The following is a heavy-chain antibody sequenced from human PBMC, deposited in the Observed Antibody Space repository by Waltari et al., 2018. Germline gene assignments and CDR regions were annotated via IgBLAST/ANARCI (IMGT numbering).Heavy chain of an antibody. V-gene: IGHV3-7*01. CDR1: GFTVRSYG. CDR2: IKKDGSEE. J-gene: IGHJ3*02. Sequence: EVQLVECGGGLVRPGGLLSLCCAASGFTVRSYGMSWVRQAPGKGPEWVANIKKDGSEEYYVDSVRGRFTISRDNAKNSLYLQMNSLRPEDTAVYYCARDQWFAFDIWGQGTMVTVSS. D-gene: IGHD3-22*01. CDR3: ARDQWFAFDI.